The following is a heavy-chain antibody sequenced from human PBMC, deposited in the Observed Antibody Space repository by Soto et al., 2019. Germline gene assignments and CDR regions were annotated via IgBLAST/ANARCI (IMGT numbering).Heavy chain of an antibody. CDR3: ARGVSGGVDY. Sequence: QVQLVQSGAEVREPGASVKVSCKASGYSFTSLDINWVRQTAVQGLEWMGWMQPSTGRTGYAQKCQGRVNMTRDTSRNTAYMELTTLSSDDTACYYCARGVSGGVDYLGQGTLVTVSS. D-gene: IGHD3-16*01. CDR1: GYSFTSLD. CDR2: MQPSTGRT. V-gene: IGHV1-8*01. J-gene: IGHJ4*02.